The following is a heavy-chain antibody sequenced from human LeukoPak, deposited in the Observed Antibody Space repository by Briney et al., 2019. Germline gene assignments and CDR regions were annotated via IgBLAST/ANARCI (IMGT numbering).Heavy chain of an antibody. J-gene: IGHJ4*02. V-gene: IGHV4-39*01. CDR2: LCDNGTL. D-gene: IGHD1-26*01. Sequence: KPSETLSLTCTVSGGSISSSNYIWGWIRQPPGLDLEWIGTLCDNGTLYYGQSFKNRVSISVDTSESRFSLNLRSRAAADTAVYDCADSVSYDLFEFWGQRALVTVSS. CDR1: GGSISSSNYI. CDR3: ADSVSYDLFEF.